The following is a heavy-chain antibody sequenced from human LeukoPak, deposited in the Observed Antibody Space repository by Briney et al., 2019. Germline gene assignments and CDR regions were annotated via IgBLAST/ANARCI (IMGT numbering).Heavy chain of an antibody. V-gene: IGHV4-61*02. CDR1: DGSISSAYR. J-gene: IGHJ3*01. CDR3: TSGEYTQGSDV. Sequence: SQTLSLTCTVSDGSISSAYRWTWIRQSAGKGLEWIGRVDTSGSTKYNPSLKSRATISFDTSKNQFSLRLTSVTAADTAVYYCTSGEYTQGSDVWGQGTMVTVTS. CDR2: VDTSGST. D-gene: IGHD4-17*01.